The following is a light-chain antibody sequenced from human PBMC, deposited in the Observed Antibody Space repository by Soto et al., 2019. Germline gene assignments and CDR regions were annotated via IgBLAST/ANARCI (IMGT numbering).Light chain of an antibody. CDR1: QDINSR. CDR3: QQSYSTPEWT. Sequence: DIQMTQSPSSVSASVGDTVTITCRASQDINSRLAWFQQKPGRAPKYLIQAASILQSGFPSRFSGSGSGTDFTLTISSLQPEDFATYYCQQSYSTPEWTFGQGTKVDIK. V-gene: IGKV1-12*01. J-gene: IGKJ1*01. CDR2: AAS.